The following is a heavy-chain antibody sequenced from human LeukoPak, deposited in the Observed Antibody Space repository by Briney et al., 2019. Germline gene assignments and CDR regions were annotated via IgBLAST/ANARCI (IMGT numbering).Heavy chain of an antibody. Sequence: SETLSLTCTVSGGSISSGDYYWSWIRQPPGKGLEWIGYIYYSGSTYYNPSLKSRVTISVDRSKNQFSLKLSSVTAADTAVYYCARTNCSGGSCYYYYYGMDVWGQGTTVTVSS. CDR1: GGSISSGDYY. V-gene: IGHV4-30-4*08. CDR2: IYYSGST. CDR3: ARTNCSGGSCYYYYYGMDV. J-gene: IGHJ6*02. D-gene: IGHD2-15*01.